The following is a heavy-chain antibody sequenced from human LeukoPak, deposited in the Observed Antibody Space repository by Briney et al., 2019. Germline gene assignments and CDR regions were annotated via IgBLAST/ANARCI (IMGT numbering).Heavy chain of an antibody. CDR1: GFFFNPYW. CDR3: AKTYYYDSSGYYSEGFDY. Sequence: PGGSLRLSCVTSGFFFNPYWMSWVRQAPGKGLEWVSAISGSGGSTYYADSVKGRFTISRDNSKNTLYLQMNSLRAEDTAVYYCAKTYYYDSSGYYSEGFDYWGQGTLVTVSS. J-gene: IGHJ4*02. D-gene: IGHD3-22*01. V-gene: IGHV3-23*01. CDR2: ISGSGGST.